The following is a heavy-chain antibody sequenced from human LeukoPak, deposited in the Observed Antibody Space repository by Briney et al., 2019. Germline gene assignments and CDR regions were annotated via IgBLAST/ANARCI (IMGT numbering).Heavy chain of an antibody. D-gene: IGHD4-17*01. V-gene: IGHV4-4*07. Sequence: SETLSLTCTVSGGSISSYYWSWIRQPAGKGLEWIGRIYTSGSTNYNPSLKSRVTISVDKSKNQFSLKLSSVTAADTAVYYCARDRGYYGDYGFDYLGQGALVTVSS. CDR3: ARDRGYYGDYGFDY. CDR1: GGSISSYY. CDR2: IYTSGST. J-gene: IGHJ4*02.